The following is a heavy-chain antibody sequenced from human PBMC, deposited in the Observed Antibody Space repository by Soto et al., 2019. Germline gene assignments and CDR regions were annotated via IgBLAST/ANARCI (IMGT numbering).Heavy chain of an antibody. CDR3: ARERKKSYYDILTGYFIHYYYYYGMDV. CDR2: INHSGST. CDR1: GGSFSGYY. Sequence: SETLSLTCAVYGGSFSGYYWSWIRQPPGKGLEWIGEINHSGSTNYNPSLKSRVTIPVDTSKNQFSLKLSSVTAADTAVYYCARERKKSYYDILTGYFIHYYYYYGMDVWGQGTTVTVSS. V-gene: IGHV4-34*01. D-gene: IGHD3-9*01. J-gene: IGHJ6*02.